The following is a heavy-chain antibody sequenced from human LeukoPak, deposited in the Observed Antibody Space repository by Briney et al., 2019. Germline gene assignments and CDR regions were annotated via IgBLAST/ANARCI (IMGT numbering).Heavy chain of an antibody. D-gene: IGHD2-2*01. V-gene: IGHV1-2*02. J-gene: IGHJ6*02. CDR3: ARLLQYCSSTSCLGMDV. CDR1: GYTFTGYY. Sequence: ASVKVSCKASGYTFTGYYMRWVRQAPGQGLEWMGWINPNSGGTNYAQKFQGRVTMTRDTSISTAYMELSRLRSDDTAVYYCARLLQYCSSTSCLGMDVWGQGTTVTVSS. CDR2: INPNSGGT.